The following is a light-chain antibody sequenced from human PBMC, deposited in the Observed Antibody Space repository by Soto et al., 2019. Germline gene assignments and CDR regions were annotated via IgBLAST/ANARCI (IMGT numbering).Light chain of an antibody. CDR2: GAS. Sequence: EVVMTQSPATLSVSPGERATLSCRASHSVSSHLAWYQQKPGQAPRLLFYGASTGATGIPARFSGSGSETEFTLSISSLQSEDFAVYYCQQYNNWPGTFGQGTKVDIK. V-gene: IGKV3-15*01. CDR3: QQYNNWPGT. J-gene: IGKJ1*01. CDR1: HSVSSH.